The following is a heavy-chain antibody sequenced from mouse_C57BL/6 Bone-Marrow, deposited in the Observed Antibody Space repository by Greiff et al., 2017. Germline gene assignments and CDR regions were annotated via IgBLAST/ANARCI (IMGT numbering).Heavy chain of an antibody. CDR2: INPYNGDT. V-gene: IGHV1-20*01. CDR3: ARSGGYSPYWYCDV. J-gene: IGHJ1*03. Sequence: VQLQQSGPELVKPGDSVKISCKASGYSFTGYFMNWVMQSHGKSLEWIGRINPYNGDTFYNQKFQGKATLTVDKSSSTAHMELRSLTSEDSAVYYCARSGGYSPYWYCDVWGTGTTVTVSS. CDR1: GYSFTGYF. D-gene: IGHD2-3*01.